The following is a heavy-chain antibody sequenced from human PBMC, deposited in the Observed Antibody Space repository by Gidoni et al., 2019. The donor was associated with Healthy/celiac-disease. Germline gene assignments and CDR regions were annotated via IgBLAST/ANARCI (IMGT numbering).Heavy chain of an antibody. J-gene: IGHJ4*02. CDR3: ARASDFSLAAAGTRVLYFFDY. Sequence: QVQLVQSGAEVKKPGSSVKVSCKASGGTFSSYAISWVLQAPGQGLEWMGVIIPIFGTANYAQKFQGRVTITADESTSTAYMELSSLRSEDTAVYYCARASDFSLAAAGTRVLYFFDYWGQGTRVTVSS. V-gene: IGHV1-69*01. CDR2: IIPIFGTA. D-gene: IGHD6-13*01. CDR1: GGTFSSYA.